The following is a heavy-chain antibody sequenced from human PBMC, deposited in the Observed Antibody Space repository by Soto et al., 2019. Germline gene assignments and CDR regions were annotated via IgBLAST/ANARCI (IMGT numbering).Heavy chain of an antibody. D-gene: IGHD4-17*01. CDR2: IYYSGSI. CDR1: GGSISSYY. V-gene: IGHV4-59*12. J-gene: IGHJ4*02. CDR3: ARYYGDYHIVDY. Sequence: SETLSLTCTVSGGSISSYYWSSIRQHPGKGLEWIGYIYYSGSINYNPSLKSRVTISVDTSKNQFSLKLSSVTAADTAVYYCARYYGDYHIVDYWGQGTLVTVSS.